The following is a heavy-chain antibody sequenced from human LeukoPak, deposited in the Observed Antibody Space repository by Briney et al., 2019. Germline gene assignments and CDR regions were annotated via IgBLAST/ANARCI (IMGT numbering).Heavy chain of an antibody. CDR1: GITVSNYG. CDR2: IKHDGSEK. Sequence: GGSLRLSCVVSGITVSNYGMSWVRQAPGKGLEWVANIKHDGSEKNFVDSVKGRFTISRDNAENSLFPQMNSLRADDTAVYFWPRQPIYEAYFDFWGQGTLVTVSS. J-gene: IGHJ4*02. D-gene: IGHD3-16*01. V-gene: IGHV3-7*01. CDR3: PRQPIYEAYFDF.